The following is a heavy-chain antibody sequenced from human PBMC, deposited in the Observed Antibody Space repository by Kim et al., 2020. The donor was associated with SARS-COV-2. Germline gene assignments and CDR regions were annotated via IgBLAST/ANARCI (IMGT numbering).Heavy chain of an antibody. J-gene: IGHJ4*02. CDR1: GGSISSYY. CDR3: ARDLDGSGRSDY. D-gene: IGHD3-10*01. V-gene: IGHV4-59*13. Sequence: SETLSLTCTVSGGSISSYYWSWIRQPPGKGLEWIGYIYYSGSTNYNPSLKSRVTISVDTSKNQFSLKLSSVTAADTAVYYCARDLDGSGRSDYWGQGTLVTVSS. CDR2: IYYSGST.